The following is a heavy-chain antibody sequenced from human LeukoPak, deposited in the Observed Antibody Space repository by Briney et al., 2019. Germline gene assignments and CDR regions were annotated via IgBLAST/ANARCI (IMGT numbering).Heavy chain of an antibody. Sequence: SETLSLTCAVSGGSISSYYWSWIRQPPGKGLEWIGYIYYSGSTNYNPSLKSRVTISVDTSKNQFSLKLSSVTAADTAVYYCARQGIAAAGTDYWAGSPGHRLL. CDR3: ARQGIAAAGTDY. J-gene: IGHJ4*02. V-gene: IGHV4-59*01. D-gene: IGHD6-13*01. CDR2: IYYSGST. CDR1: GGSISSYY.